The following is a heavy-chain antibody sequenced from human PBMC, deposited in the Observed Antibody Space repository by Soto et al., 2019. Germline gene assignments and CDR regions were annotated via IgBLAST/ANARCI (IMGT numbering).Heavy chain of an antibody. CDR1: GYTFTNYG. CDR3: AGEGQAPYYYYGMDV. V-gene: IGHV1-18*01. Sequence: QVQVVQSGDEVKKPGASVKVSCKASGYTFTNYGFSWVRQAPGQGLEWMGWISGYNGNTKYAEKFQGRVTMTTDTSTSTAHREMRSLRSDDTAVYYCAGEGQAPYYYYGMDVWGQGTAVTVSS. J-gene: IGHJ6*02. CDR2: ISGYNGNT.